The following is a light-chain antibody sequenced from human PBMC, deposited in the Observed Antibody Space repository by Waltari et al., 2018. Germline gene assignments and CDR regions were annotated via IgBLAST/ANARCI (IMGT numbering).Light chain of an antibody. J-gene: IGKJ1*01. CDR1: QSVSRY. CDR2: ETS. V-gene: IGKV3-11*01. CDR3: QQYVTTPWT. Sequence: EIVLTQSPATLSLSPGERATLSCRASQSVSRYLAWYQQKPGQAPRLRIYETSNRATGIPARFSGSGSGTDFTLTISSLQAEDVAVYSCQQYVTTPWTFGQGTKVEI.